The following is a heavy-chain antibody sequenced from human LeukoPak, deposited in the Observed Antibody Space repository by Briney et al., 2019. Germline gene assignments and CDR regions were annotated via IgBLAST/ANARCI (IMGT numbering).Heavy chain of an antibody. CDR1: GGTFSSYA. Sequence: SVKVSCKASGGTFSSYAISWVRQAPGQGLEWMGGIIPIFGTANYAQKFQGRVTITADESTSTAYMELSSLRSEDTAVYYCAGTPWFGELTLDYWGQGTLVTVSS. V-gene: IGHV1-69*13. CDR2: IIPIFGTA. D-gene: IGHD3-10*01. CDR3: AGTPWFGELTLDY. J-gene: IGHJ4*02.